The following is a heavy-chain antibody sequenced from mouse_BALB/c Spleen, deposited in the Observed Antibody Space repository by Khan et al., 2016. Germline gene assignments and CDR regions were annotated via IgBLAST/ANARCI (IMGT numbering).Heavy chain of an antibody. J-gene: IGHJ1*01. CDR2: ITHSGET. Sequence: VQLVESGPGLVKPSQSLFLACTITGFSITSGYYWIWIRQSPGKPLEWMGYITHSGETFYNPSLQSPISITRETSKNQFFLQLNSVTTEDTAMYSCAVDRDGYWYCDVWGAETTVTASS. D-gene: IGHD2-3*01. V-gene: IGHV12-3*02. CDR3: AVDRDGYWYCDV. CDR1: GFSITSGYY.